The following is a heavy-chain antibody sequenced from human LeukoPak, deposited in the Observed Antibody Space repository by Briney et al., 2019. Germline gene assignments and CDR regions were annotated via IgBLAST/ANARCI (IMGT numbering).Heavy chain of an antibody. CDR3: ASAYYYDSSGYYYNAFDI. Sequence: GASVKVSCKASGYTFTGYYMHWVRQAPGQGLEWMGWINPNSGGTNYAQKFQGRVTMTRDTSISTAYMELSRLRSDDTAVYYCASAYYYDSSGYYYNAFDIWGQGTMVTVSS. V-gene: IGHV1-2*02. D-gene: IGHD3-22*01. CDR2: INPNSGGT. CDR1: GYTFTGYY. J-gene: IGHJ3*02.